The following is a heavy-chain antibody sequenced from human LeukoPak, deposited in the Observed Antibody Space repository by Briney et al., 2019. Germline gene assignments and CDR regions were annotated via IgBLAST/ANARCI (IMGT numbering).Heavy chain of an antibody. J-gene: IGHJ4*02. CDR2: ISSSSSYI. Sequence: GGSLRLSCAASGFTFSSYEMNWVRQAPGKGLEWVSSISSSSSYIYYADSVKGRFTISRDNAKNSLHLQMNSLRAEDTAVYYCARVRSSIAGFFDYWGQGTLVTVSS. V-gene: IGHV3-21*01. CDR3: ARVRSSIAGFFDY. CDR1: GFTFSSYE. D-gene: IGHD6-6*01.